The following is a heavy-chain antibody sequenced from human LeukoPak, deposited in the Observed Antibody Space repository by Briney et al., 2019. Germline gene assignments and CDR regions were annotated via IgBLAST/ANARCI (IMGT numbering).Heavy chain of an antibody. V-gene: IGHV3-15*01. CDR2: IKSKTDGGTT. CDR3: TTGEAVGFDAFDI. Sequence: GGSLRLSCAASGFTFSNAWMSWVRQAPGKGLEWVGRIKSKTDGGTTDYAAPVKGRFTISRDDSKNTLYLQMNSLKTEDTAVYYCTTGEAVGFDAFDIWGQGTMVTVSS. CDR1: GFTFSNAW. J-gene: IGHJ3*02. D-gene: IGHD6-13*01.